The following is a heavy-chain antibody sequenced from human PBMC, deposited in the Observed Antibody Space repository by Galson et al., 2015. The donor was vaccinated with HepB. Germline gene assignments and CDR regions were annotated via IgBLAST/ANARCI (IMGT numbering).Heavy chain of an antibody. Sequence: SLRLSCAASGFKFRDYYMTWTRQAPGKGLEWVSFIGSSPSHYTEYATSVLGRFTISRDNAKNSVYLQMNSLGADDTAVYYCARSGLISDYYYYYYGMALWGRGTTVTVSS. CDR3: ARSGLISDYYYYYYGMAL. CDR1: GFKFRDYY. J-gene: IGHJ6*02. V-gene: IGHV3-11*03. CDR2: IGSSPSHYT. D-gene: IGHD2-21*01.